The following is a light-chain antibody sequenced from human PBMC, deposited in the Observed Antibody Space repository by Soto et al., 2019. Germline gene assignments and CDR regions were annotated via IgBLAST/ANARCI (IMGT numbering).Light chain of an antibody. J-gene: IGLJ1*01. V-gene: IGLV2-11*01. Sequence: QSVLAQPRSVSGSPGQSVTISCTGTSSDVGSYNYVSWYQQHPGKAPKVVINDVSQRPSGVPHRFSGSKSGYTASLTISGLQAEDEADYYCCSYAGGPSVFGTGTKLTVL. CDR1: SSDVGSYNY. CDR3: CSYAGGPSV. CDR2: DVS.